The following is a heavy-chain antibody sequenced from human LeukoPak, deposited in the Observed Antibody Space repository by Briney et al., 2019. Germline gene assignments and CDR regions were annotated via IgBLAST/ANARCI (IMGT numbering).Heavy chain of an antibody. CDR1: GYSFITYW. J-gene: IGHJ4*02. D-gene: IGHD6-6*01. CDR2: IYPGDSDT. Sequence: GESLKISCKGSGYSFITYWIGWVRQMPGKGLEWMGIIYPGDSDTTYSSSFQGQVTISADKSVSTAYLQWTSLKASDTAMYYCARLKGSSDLDYWGQGTLVTVSS. CDR3: ARLKGSSDLDY. V-gene: IGHV5-51*01.